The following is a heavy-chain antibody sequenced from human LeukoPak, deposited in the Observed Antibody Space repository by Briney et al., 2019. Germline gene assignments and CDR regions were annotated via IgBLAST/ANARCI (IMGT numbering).Heavy chain of an antibody. J-gene: IGHJ6*02. CDR1: GYTFTSYG. CDR2: ISAYNGNT. V-gene: IGHV1-18*01. Sequence: ASVTVSCQASGYTFTSYGISWVRQAPGQGVEWMGWISAYNGNTNYAQKLQGRVTMTTDTSTSTAYMELRSLRSDDTAVYYCAREPRYNYGSYGMDVWGQGTTVTVSS. CDR3: AREPRYNYGSYGMDV. D-gene: IGHD5-18*01.